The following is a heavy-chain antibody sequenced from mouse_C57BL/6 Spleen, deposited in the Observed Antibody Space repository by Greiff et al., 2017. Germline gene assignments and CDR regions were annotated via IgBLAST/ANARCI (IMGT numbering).Heavy chain of an antibody. V-gene: IGHV5-17*01. Sequence: EVKLVESGGGLVKPGGSLKLSCAASGFTFSDYGMHWVRQAPEKGLEWVAYISSGSSTIYYADTVKGRFTISRDNAKNTLFLQMTSLRSEDTAMYYCARDSNYGFYFDYRGQGTTLTVSS. CDR2: ISSGSSTI. CDR1: GFTFSDYG. CDR3: ARDSNYGFYFDY. D-gene: IGHD2-5*01. J-gene: IGHJ2*01.